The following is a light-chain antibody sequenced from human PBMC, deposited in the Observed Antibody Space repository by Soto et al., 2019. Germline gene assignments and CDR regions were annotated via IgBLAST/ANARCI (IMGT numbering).Light chain of an antibody. J-gene: IGKJ4*01. V-gene: IGKV1-5*03. CDR1: QTIDSW. Sequence: EIRMSQSPSTLSAYVGDRVTITCRASQTIDSWLAWYQQRPGKPPNLLIYKASTLASGVPSRFSGSGSGTEFTLTISSLQPEDFATYYCLQHNSYPLTFCGGSNVDIK. CDR2: KAS. CDR3: LQHNSYPLT.